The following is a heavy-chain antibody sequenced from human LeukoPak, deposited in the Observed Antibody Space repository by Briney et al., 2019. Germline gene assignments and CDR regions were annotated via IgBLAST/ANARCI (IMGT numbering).Heavy chain of an antibody. Sequence: GESLKISCKGSGYSFTSYWIGWVRQMPGKGLEWMGVIYPGESDTRYSPSFQGQVTMSADKSISTAYLQWSSLKASDTAIYYCARLGLGSGSSCDYWGQGTLVIVSS. CDR2: IYPGESDT. J-gene: IGHJ4*02. CDR3: ARLGLGSGSSCDY. CDR1: GYSFTSYW. D-gene: IGHD3-10*01. V-gene: IGHV5-51*01.